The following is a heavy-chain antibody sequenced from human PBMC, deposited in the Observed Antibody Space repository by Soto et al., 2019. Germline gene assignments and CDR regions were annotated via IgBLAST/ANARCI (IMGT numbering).Heavy chain of an antibody. V-gene: IGHV3-48*01. CDR3: ARELRCGSTWYYYMDV. CDR1: GFILSDCA. J-gene: IGHJ6*03. D-gene: IGHD3-16*01. Sequence: EVQLVESGGGLVQPGGSLRLSCATSGFILSDCAMNWVRQAPGKGLEGVSYISSSSSVIDYADSVKGRFTVSRDNARNSMYIQMNSLRAEDTAVYYCARELRCGSTWYYYMDVWGKGTTVTVSS. CDR2: ISSSSSVI.